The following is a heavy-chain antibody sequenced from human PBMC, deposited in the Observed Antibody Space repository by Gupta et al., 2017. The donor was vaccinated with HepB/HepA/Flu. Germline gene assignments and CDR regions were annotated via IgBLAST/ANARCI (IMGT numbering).Heavy chain of an antibody. CDR1: GFTFDDYA. Sequence: EVQLVESGGGLTQPGRSLRLSCAASGFTFDDYAMHWVRQAPGKGLEWVSGISWHSGNIGYADSVKGRFTISRDNAKNSLYLQMNSLRAEDTALYYCVKGSGYDYMMGNFDHWGQGTLVTVSS. J-gene: IGHJ4*02. V-gene: IGHV3-9*01. CDR2: ISWHSGNI. CDR3: VKGSGYDYMMGNFDH. D-gene: IGHD5-12*01.